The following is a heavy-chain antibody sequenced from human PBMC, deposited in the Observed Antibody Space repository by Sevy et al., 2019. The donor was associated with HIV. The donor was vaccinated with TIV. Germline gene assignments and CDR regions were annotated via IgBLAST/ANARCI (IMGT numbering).Heavy chain of an antibody. Sequence: GESLKISCAASGFTFRTYSMNWVRQAPGKGLEWLSYISGSSWTIYYADSVEGRFTISRDNAKNSLYLQINSLRAEDTAVYYCARAYSGGWPQGAWTDYWGQGTLVTVSS. D-gene: IGHD6-19*01. CDR3: ARAYSGGWPQGAWTDY. CDR1: GFTFRTYS. J-gene: IGHJ4*02. CDR2: ISGSSWTI. V-gene: IGHV3-48*01.